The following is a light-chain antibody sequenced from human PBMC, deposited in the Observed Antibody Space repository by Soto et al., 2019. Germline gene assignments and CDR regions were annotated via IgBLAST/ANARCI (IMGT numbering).Light chain of an antibody. CDR2: DVS. CDR3: SSSTTGSTPVV. V-gene: IGLV2-14*01. CDR1: SSDVGGYNY. Sequence: QSALTQPASVSGSPGQSITISCTETSSDVGGYNYVSWYQQHPGKAPKFMIYDVSNRPSGVSDRFSGSKSGNTASLTISGLQAEDEADYYCSSSTTGSTPVVFGVGTKLTVL. J-gene: IGLJ2*01.